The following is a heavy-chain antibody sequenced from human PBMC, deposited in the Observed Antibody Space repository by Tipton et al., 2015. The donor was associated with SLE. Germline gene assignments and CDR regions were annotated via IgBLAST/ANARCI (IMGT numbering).Heavy chain of an antibody. CDR2: IDYRRIP. V-gene: IGHV4-59*01. Sequence: TLSLTCTVSGASIGRCYWSWLRQPPGKGPEWVGYIDYRRIPNYNPSLKSRVTISVDTSTNRLSLNLSSVSAADTATYYCARALTMGTVTTFFDYWGPGTPVTVSA. CDR3: ARALTMGTVTTFFDY. CDR1: GASIGRCY. D-gene: IGHD4-17*01. J-gene: IGHJ4*02.